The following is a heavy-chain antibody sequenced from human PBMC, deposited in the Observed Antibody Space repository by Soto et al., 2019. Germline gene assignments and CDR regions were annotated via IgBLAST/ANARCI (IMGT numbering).Heavy chain of an antibody. CDR1: GGSISSGDYY. CDR2: IYYSGST. J-gene: IGHJ6*02. Sequence: PSETLSLTCTVSGGSISSGDYYWNWIRQPPGKGLEWIGNIYYSGSTYYNPSLKSRVTFSVDTSKNQFSLELSSVTAADTAVYYCAGGRYYYGMDVWGQGTPVTVSS. D-gene: IGHD3-16*01. CDR3: AGGRYYYGMDV. V-gene: IGHV4-30-4*01.